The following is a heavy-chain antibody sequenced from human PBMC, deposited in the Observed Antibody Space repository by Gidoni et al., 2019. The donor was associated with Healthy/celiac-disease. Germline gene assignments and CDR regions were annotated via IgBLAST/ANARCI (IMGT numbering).Heavy chain of an antibody. D-gene: IGHD3-10*01. V-gene: IGHV3-48*02. CDR3: ARASSDERSLNWFDP. CDR2: ISSSSSTI. J-gene: IGHJ5*02. CDR1: GFTFSSYR. Sequence: EVQLVESGGGLVQPGGSLRLSWAAAGFTFSSYRMNWVRQAPGKGLEWVSYISSSSSTIYYADSVKGRFTISRDNAKNSLYLQMNSLRDEDTAVYYCARASSDERSLNWFDPWGQGTLVTVSS.